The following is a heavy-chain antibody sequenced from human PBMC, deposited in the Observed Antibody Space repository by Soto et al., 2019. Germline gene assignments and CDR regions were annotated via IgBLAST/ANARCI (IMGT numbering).Heavy chain of an antibody. V-gene: IGHV3-23*01. Sequence: QPVGSLRLSCAASGFTFSSYAMGWVRQAPVKGLEWVSTISGSGGSTYYADSVKGRFTISRDNSKNTLYLQMNSLRAEDTAVYYCAKGFGDYYDSSGYYNYWGQGTLVTVSS. CDR2: ISGSGGST. J-gene: IGHJ4*02. CDR1: GFTFSSYA. CDR3: AKGFGDYYDSSGYYNY. D-gene: IGHD3-22*01.